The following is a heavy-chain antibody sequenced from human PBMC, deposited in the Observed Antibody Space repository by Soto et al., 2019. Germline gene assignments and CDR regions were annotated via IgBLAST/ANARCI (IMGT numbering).Heavy chain of an antibody. CDR1: GFTFDDNA. V-gene: IGHV3-9*01. Sequence: SLRLSCAASGFTFDDNAMHWVRQAPEKCLEWVSGINWKSDIGYADSVKGRFTISRDNAENSLYLQMNSLRAEDTALYYCAISQDRGGRTTFIYWGQGXQVTVYS. D-gene: IGHD3-16*01. CDR2: INWKSDI. J-gene: IGHJ4*02. CDR3: AISQDRGGRTTFIY.